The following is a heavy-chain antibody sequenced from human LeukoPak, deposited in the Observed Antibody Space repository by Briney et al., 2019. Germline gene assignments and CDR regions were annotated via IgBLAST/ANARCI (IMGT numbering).Heavy chain of an antibody. V-gene: IGHV4-38-2*01. CDR3: AREVYCGGDCYSHYFDY. D-gene: IGHD2-21*01. CDR2: IYHSGST. Sequence: SETLSLTCAVSGYSISSGYYWGWIRQPPGEGLEWIGSIYHSGSTYYNPSLKSRVTISVDPSKNQFSLKLSSVTAADTAVYYCAREVYCGGDCYSHYFDYWGQGTLVTVSS. J-gene: IGHJ4*02. CDR1: GYSISSGYY.